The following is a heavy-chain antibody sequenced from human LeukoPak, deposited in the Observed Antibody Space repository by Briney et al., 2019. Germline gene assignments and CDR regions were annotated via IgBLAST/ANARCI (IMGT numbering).Heavy chain of an antibody. CDR1: GFTFSSYS. CDR3: ARGRYYDSSGYLY. Sequence: PGGSLRLSCAASGFTFSSYSMNWVRQAPGKGLEWVSYISSSSSTIYYADSVKGRFTISRDNAKNSLYLQMNSLRAEDTAVYYCARGRYYDSSGYLYWGQGTLVTVSS. V-gene: IGHV3-48*01. J-gene: IGHJ4*02. CDR2: ISSSSSTI. D-gene: IGHD3-22*01.